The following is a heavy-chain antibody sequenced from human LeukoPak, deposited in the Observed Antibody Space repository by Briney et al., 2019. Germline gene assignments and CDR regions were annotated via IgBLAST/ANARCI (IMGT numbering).Heavy chain of an antibody. J-gene: IGHJ3*02. Sequence: PRGSLRPSCAASGFTFSSYAMHWVRQAPGKGLEWVAVISYDGSNKYYADSVKGRFTISRDNSKNTLYLQMNSLRAEDTAVYYCARPYGDYAHGAFAIWGQASMVTVSS. V-gene: IGHV3-30*04. D-gene: IGHD4-17*01. CDR3: ARPYGDYAHGAFAI. CDR2: ISYDGSNK. CDR1: GFTFSSYA.